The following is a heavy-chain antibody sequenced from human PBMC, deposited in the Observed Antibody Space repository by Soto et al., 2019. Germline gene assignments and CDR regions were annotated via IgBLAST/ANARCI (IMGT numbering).Heavy chain of an antibody. CDR1: GFTFSSYA. CDR2: ISGSGGST. D-gene: IGHD3-22*01. Sequence: GGSLRLSCAASGFTFSSYAMSWVRQAPGKGLEWVSAISGSGGSTYYADSVKGRFTISRDNSKNTLYLQMNSLRAEDTAVYYCAKDAEYYYDSSGYYDYWGQGTLVTVSS. CDR3: AKDAEYYYDSSGYYDY. V-gene: IGHV3-23*01. J-gene: IGHJ4*02.